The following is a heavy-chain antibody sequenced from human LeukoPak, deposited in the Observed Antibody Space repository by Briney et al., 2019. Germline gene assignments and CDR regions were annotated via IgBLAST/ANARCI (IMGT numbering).Heavy chain of an antibody. CDR3: ARLRGLYSDTNRYQTALDC. V-gene: IGHV3-7*01. CDR1: GFTFSNYW. J-gene: IGHJ4*02. Sequence: GGSLRLSCAASGFTFSNYWMRWVRQAPGKGLEGVANIKQDGSEKYYVDSVKGRFTISRDNAKNSLYVQMNSLRAEDTAVYYCARLRGLYSDTNRYQTALDCWGQGTLVTVSS. CDR2: IKQDGSEK. D-gene: IGHD1-26*01.